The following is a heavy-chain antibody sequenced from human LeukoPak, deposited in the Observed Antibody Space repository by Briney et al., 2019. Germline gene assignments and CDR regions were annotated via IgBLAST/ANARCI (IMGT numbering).Heavy chain of an antibody. CDR3: ARDRAYYDILTGHAFDY. V-gene: IGHV1-69*05. Sequence: CKAXXGTFSSYAIXWVRQAPGQGLEWMGRIIPIFGTANYAQKLQGRVTITTDESTSTAYMELSSLRSEDTAVYYCARDRAYYDILTGHAFDYWGQGTLVTVSS. CDR1: XGTFSSYA. J-gene: IGHJ4*02. CDR2: IIPIFGTA. D-gene: IGHD3-9*01.